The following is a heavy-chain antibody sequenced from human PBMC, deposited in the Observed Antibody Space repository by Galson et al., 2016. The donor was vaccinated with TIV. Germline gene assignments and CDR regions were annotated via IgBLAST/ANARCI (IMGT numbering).Heavy chain of an antibody. CDR1: EGVFGDYA. D-gene: IGHD2-15*01. Sequence: SVNLSCKTYEGVFGDYAINWVRQAPGQGLEWMGGIVHLSSGVSYAPKFKGRMTITEGGTSFKALSLLTSADTAVYDCASKMGGGQAFHAWGQGTLVTVS. CDR2: IVHLSSGV. V-gene: IGHV1-69*13. J-gene: IGHJ5*02. CDR3: ASKMGGGQAFHA.